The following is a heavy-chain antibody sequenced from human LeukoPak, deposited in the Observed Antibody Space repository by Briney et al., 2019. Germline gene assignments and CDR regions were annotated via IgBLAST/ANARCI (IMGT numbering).Heavy chain of an antibody. CDR1: GFTFSNYS. J-gene: IGHJ4*02. D-gene: IGHD1-26*01. CDR2: ISSSSGII. CDR3: ASLGRKLVRDY. V-gene: IGHV3-48*01. Sequence: GGSLRLSCAASGFTFSNYSMNWVRQAPGKGLEWVSYISSSSGIIYYADSVKGRFTISRDNAKNSRYLQMNNLRAEDTAVYYCASLGRKLVRDYWGQGTLVTVSS.